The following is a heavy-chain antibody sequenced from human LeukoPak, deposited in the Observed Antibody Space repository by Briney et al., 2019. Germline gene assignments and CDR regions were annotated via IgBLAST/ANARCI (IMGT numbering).Heavy chain of an antibody. Sequence: SETLSLTCTVSGGSISSYYWSWIRQPPGKGLEWIGHIYYSGSTNYNPSLTSRVTISVDTSKNQFSLKLSSVTAADTAVYYCARGYWFYFDYWGQGTLVTVSS. CDR1: GGSISSYY. V-gene: IGHV4-59*08. CDR2: IYYSGST. D-gene: IGHD2-8*02. J-gene: IGHJ4*02. CDR3: ARGYWFYFDY.